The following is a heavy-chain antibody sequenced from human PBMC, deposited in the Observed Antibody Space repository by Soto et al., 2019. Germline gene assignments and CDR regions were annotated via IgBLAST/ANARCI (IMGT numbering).Heavy chain of an antibody. V-gene: IGHV4-31*03. Sequence: PSETLSLTCTVSGGSISSGGYYWSWIRQHPGKGLEWIGYIYYSGSTYYNPSLKSRVTISVDTSKNQFSLKLSSVTAADTAVYYCASNKGGYYDSRGYYNPNPFDYWGQGTLVTSPQ. J-gene: IGHJ4*02. CDR1: GGSISSGGYY. CDR2: IYYSGST. D-gene: IGHD3-22*01. CDR3: ASNKGGYYDSRGYYNPNPFDY.